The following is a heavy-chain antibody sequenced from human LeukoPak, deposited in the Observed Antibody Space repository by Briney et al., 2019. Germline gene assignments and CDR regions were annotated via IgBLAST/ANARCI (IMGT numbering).Heavy chain of an antibody. CDR3: ARLPLIATTRGGFDP. V-gene: IGHV4-59*08. J-gene: IGHJ5*02. CDR2: IYDTGAT. CDR1: GGSISGYY. D-gene: IGHD1/OR15-1a*01. Sequence: SETLSLTCTVSGGSISGYYWSWIRQPPGERLEWIGYIYDTGATNYNPSLKSRFTISIDTSKNQFSLNLSSVTAADTAVYYCARLPLIATTRGGFDPWGQGTLVTVSS.